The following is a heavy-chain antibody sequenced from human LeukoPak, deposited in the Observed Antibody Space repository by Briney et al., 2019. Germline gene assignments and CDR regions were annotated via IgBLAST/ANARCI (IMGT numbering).Heavy chain of an antibody. CDR2: ISYDGSNK. D-gene: IGHD4-17*01. Sequence: GGSLRLSCAASGFTFSSYGMHWVRQAPGKGLEWVAVISYDGSNKYYADSVKGRFTISRDNSKNTLYLQMNSLRAEDTAVYYCAKDIGFTFRTYGSYYYGMDVWGQGTTVTVSS. V-gene: IGHV3-30*18. CDR1: GFTFSSYG. J-gene: IGHJ6*02. CDR3: AKDIGFTFRTYGSYYYGMDV.